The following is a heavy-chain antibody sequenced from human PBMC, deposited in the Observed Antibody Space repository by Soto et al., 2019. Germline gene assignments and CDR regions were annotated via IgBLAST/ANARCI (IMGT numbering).Heavy chain of an antibody. CDR2: ISAYNSNT. J-gene: IGHJ4*02. CDR3: ARGVLSGDLYFLDY. CDR1: GYAFSVDG. Sequence: ASSVKVDCKGAGYAFSVDGISWGSLATGKGLEWMGWISAYNSNTNYAQKLQGRVTMTTDTSTSTAYMELRSLRSDDTAVYYCARGVLSGDLYFLDYWGQGTLVTVSS. D-gene: IGHD2-21*01. V-gene: IGHV1-18*01.